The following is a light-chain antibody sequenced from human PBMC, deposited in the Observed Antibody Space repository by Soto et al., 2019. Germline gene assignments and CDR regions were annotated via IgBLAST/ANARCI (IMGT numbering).Light chain of an antibody. J-gene: IGKJ1*01. CDR1: QSVLYNSNNKNY. V-gene: IGKV4-1*01. Sequence: DIVMTQSPDSLAVSLGERATINCKSSQSVLYNSNNKNYLAWYQQKPGQPPQLLIYWASARESGVPDRFSGSGSGTYFTLTISNLQAEDVAVYFCQQYYTTLWTFGQGTKVEIK. CDR3: QQYYTTLWT. CDR2: WAS.